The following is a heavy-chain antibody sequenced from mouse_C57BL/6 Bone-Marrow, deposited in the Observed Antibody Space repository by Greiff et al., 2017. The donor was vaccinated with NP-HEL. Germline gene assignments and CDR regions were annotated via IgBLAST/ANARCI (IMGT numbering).Heavy chain of an antibody. CDR3: ARYDYYGSSRYAMDY. J-gene: IGHJ4*01. D-gene: IGHD1-1*01. V-gene: IGHV7-3*01. CDR2: IRNKANGYTT. Sequence: EVHLVESGGGLVQPGGSLSLSCAASGFTFTDYYMSWVRQPPGKALEWLGFIRNKANGYTTEYSASVKGRFTISRDNSQSILYLQMNALRAEDSATYYCARYDYYGSSRYAMDYWGQGTSVTVSS. CDR1: GFTFTDYY.